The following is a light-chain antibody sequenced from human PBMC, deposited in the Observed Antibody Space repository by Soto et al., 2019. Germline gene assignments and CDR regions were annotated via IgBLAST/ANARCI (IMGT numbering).Light chain of an antibody. Sequence: EIVMTQSPATLSVSPGDGATLSCRASQSVTSSYLAWFQQTPGQAPRLLIYGASSRATGIPDRFSGSGSGTDFTLTISRLEPEDFAMYYCQQYGTSPVTFGQGTKVDIK. CDR1: QSVTSSY. J-gene: IGKJ1*01. CDR2: GAS. V-gene: IGKV3-20*01. CDR3: QQYGTSPVT.